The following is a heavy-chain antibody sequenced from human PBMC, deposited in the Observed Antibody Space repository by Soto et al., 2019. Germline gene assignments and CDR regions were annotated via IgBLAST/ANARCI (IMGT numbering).Heavy chain of an antibody. Sequence: QVQLVQSGAEVKKPGASVKVSCKAIGYSFTSHYMHWVRQAPGQGLEWMGTIYPGGVNIGYAQKFKGTVTVRKYTCTCTVHMELNSLTSEDTAVYYCARDMSWHDLVWWFDPWCKGTLVTVSS. D-gene: IGHD1-1*01. CDR2: IYPGGVNI. V-gene: IGHV1-46*03. CDR3: ARDMSWHDLVWWFDP. CDR1: GYSFTSHY. J-gene: IGHJ5*02.